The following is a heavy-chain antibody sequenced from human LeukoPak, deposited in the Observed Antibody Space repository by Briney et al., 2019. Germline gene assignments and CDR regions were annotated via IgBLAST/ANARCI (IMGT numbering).Heavy chain of an antibody. D-gene: IGHD3-10*01. Sequence: GESLKISCKGSGYSFNDYWIGWVRQMPRRGLEWMGIIYPGDSETRYSPSFQGQVTISADKSISTAYLQWSGLKASDTAMYYCARHLRDYYVSGRPYYFDYWGQGTLVTVSS. CDR2: IYPGDSET. V-gene: IGHV5-51*01. J-gene: IGHJ4*02. CDR1: GYSFNDYW. CDR3: ARHLRDYYVSGRPYYFDY.